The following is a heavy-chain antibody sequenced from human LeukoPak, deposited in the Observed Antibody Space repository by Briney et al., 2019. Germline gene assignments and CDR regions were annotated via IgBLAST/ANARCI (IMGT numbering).Heavy chain of an antibody. V-gene: IGHV4-59*01. J-gene: IGHJ2*01. CDR1: GGSISSYY. CDR2: IYFSGST. D-gene: IGHD6-19*01. Sequence: PSETLSLTCTVSGGSISSYYWSWIRQPPGKGLEWIGYIYFSGSTNYNPSLESRVTISADTSKNQFSLKLSSVTAADTAVYYCARAGGEWLVKGYFDLWGRGTPVTVSS. CDR3: ARAGGEWLVKGYFDL.